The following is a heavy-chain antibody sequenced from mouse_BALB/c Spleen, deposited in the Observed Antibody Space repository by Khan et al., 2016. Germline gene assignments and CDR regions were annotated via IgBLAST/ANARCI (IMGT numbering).Heavy chain of an antibody. Sequence: EVKLLESGGGLVQPGGSLKLSCAALGFDFSRYWMSWVRQAPGKGLEWIGEINPDSSTINYTPSLKDKFIISRDNAKNTLYLQMSKVRSEDTALYYCARGDYYGSNMDYWGQGTSVTVSS. CDR3: ARGDYYGSNMDY. J-gene: IGHJ4*01. D-gene: IGHD1-1*01. CDR2: INPDSSTI. V-gene: IGHV4-1*02. CDR1: GFDFSRYW.